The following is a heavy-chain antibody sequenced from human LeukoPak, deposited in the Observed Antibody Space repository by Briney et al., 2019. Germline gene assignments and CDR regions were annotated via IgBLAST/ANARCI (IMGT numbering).Heavy chain of an antibody. CDR2: VHHNGDT. CDR3: ARGSTRADDY. Sequence: SETLSLTCTVSGASISNHYWSWIRQPPGKGLEWIGYVHHNGDTNYNPSLTSRVATSVDTSRNQFSLRLYSVSAADTAVYYCARGSTRADDYWGQGILVAVSS. CDR1: GASISNHY. J-gene: IGHJ4*02. D-gene: IGHD2/OR15-2a*01. V-gene: IGHV4-59*11.